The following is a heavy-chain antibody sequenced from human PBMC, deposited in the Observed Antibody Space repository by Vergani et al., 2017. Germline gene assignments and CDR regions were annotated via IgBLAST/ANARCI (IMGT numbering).Heavy chain of an antibody. CDR2: INPNSGGT. CDR1: GYTFTGYY. V-gene: IGHV1-2*02. D-gene: IGHD7-27*01. CDR3: ARLLGSSKGGLFDP. J-gene: IGHJ5*02. Sequence: QVQLVQSGAEVKKPGASVKVSCKASGYTFTGYYMHWVRQAPGQGLEWMGWINPNSGGTNYAQKFQGRVTMTRETSSSTAYMELIRLRSDDTAVYYCARLLGSSKGGLFDPWGQGTLVTVSS.